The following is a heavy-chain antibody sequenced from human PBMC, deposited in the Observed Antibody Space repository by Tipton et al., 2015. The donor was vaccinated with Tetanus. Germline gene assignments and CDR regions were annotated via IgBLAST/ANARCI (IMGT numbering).Heavy chain of an antibody. V-gene: IGHV4-34*01. CDR3: ARAGPGAAMVTVLDY. CDR1: GGSISSYY. Sequence: TLSLTCTVSGGSISSYYWSWIRQPAGKGLEWIGEINHSGSTNYNPSLKSRVTISVDTSKNQFSLKLSSVTAADTAVYYCARAGPGAAMVTVLDYWGQGTLVTVSS. J-gene: IGHJ4*02. D-gene: IGHD5-18*01. CDR2: INHSGST.